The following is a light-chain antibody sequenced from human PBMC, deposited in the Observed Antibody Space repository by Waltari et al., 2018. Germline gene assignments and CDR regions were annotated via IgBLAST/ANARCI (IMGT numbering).Light chain of an antibody. Sequence: VMTQSPDSLAVSLGERATINCKSSQSLLFSSNEKNYLAWYQKKPGQPPKLTINWASTRESGVPDRFSGSGSGTDFTLTISNLQAEDVAVYYCQQYYSLPITFGQGTRLEIK. CDR3: QQYYSLPIT. CDR2: WAS. V-gene: IGKV4-1*01. J-gene: IGKJ5*01. CDR1: QSLLFSSNEKNY.